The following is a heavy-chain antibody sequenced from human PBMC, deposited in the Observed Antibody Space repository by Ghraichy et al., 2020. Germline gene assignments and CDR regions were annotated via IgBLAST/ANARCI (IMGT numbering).Heavy chain of an antibody. V-gene: IGHV3-48*02. CDR2: ISGSSSAI. J-gene: IGHJ4*02. CDR1: GFTFTSYS. Sequence: GGSLRLSCAASGFTFTSYSINWVRQAPGKGLEWVSYISGSSSAIYYANSVKGRFTISRDNDKNSLYLQMNSLRDEDTAVYYCARSRTYYFDYWGQGTLVTVSS. CDR3: ARSRTYYFDY. D-gene: IGHD6-13*01.